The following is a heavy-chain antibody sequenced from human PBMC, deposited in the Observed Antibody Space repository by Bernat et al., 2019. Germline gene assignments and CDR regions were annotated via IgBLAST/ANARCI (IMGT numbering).Heavy chain of an antibody. Sequence: EVQLVESGGGLVKPGGSLRLSCAASGFTFSNAWMSWVRQAPGKGLEWVGRIKNKTDGGTTDYAAPVKGRFTISRDDSKNTLYLQMNSLKTEDTAVYYCTTAGYSYGTRYFDYWGQGTLVTVSS. CDR2: IKNKTDGGTT. J-gene: IGHJ4*02. D-gene: IGHD5-18*01. V-gene: IGHV3-15*01. CDR1: GFTFSNAW. CDR3: TTAGYSYGTRYFDY.